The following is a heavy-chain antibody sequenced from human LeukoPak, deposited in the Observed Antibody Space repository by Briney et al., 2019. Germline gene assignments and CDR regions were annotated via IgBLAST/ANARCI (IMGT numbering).Heavy chain of an antibody. D-gene: IGHD3-9*01. CDR1: GFTFSSYW. CDR2: IKQDGSEK. V-gene: IGHV3-7*05. Sequence: GGSLRLSCAAPGFTFSSYWMNWVRQAPGKGLEGVANIKQDGSEKYYVDSVKGRFTISRDNAKSSLYLQMNSLRVEDTAVYYCARGRYSAGDNWFDPWGQGTLVTVSS. CDR3: ARGRYSAGDNWFDP. J-gene: IGHJ5*02.